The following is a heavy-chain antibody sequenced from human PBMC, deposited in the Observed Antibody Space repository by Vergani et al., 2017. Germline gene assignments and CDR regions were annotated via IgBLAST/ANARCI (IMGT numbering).Heavy chain of an antibody. Sequence: EVQLLESGGGLVQPGGSLRLSCEASGFSFPGYAMSWVRQAPGKGLEWVSRVSGSSATPYYADSVKGRFIISRDHSKNTLHLHMNSLRADDTAVYYCTKGSRGYTGYFLDYWGQGTLATVSS. D-gene: IGHD5-12*01. CDR1: GFSFPGYA. J-gene: IGHJ4*02. CDR3: TKGSRGYTGYFLDY. CDR2: VSGSSATP. V-gene: IGHV3-23*01.